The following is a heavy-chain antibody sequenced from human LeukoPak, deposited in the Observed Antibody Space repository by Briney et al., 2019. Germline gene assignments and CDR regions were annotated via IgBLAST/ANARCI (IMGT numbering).Heavy chain of an antibody. D-gene: IGHD3-22*01. CDR1: GFTFTAYS. CDR3: TRDPYDRGGYGAFDL. Sequence: TGGSLTLSCAASGFTFTAYSMTWVRQAPGKGLEWVANIKRDGSDKYYVDSVKGRFTISRDNAKNSLYLEMISLRVEDTAVYYCTRDPYDRGGYGAFDLWGLGTTITVSS. V-gene: IGHV3-7*01. J-gene: IGHJ3*01. CDR2: IKRDGSDK.